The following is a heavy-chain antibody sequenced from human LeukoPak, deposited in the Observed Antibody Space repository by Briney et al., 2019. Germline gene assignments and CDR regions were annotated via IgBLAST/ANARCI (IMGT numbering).Heavy chain of an antibody. V-gene: IGHV3-23*01. CDR1: GFTFSNYG. J-gene: IGHJ4*02. Sequence: GGSLRLSCAASGFTFSNYGMTWVRQAPGKGLEWVSTISDGGGSTYYADSVKGRFTLSRDNSKNTLTLQMNSVRAEGTAVYYCARDRGRSGGSGGGDYWGQGTLVTVSS. CDR3: ARDRGRSGGSGGGDY. CDR2: ISDGGGST. D-gene: IGHD2-15*01.